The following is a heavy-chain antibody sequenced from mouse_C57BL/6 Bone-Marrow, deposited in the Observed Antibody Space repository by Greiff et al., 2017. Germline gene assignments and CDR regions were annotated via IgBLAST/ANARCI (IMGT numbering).Heavy chain of an antibody. Sequence: VQLQQSGAELVKPGASVKISCKASGYAFSSYWLNWVKQRPGRGLEWIGQIYPGAGDTNYNGTFKGKATLTADKSSSTAYMQLSSLTSEDSAVYFCARGAGREPFAYWGQGTLVTVSA. CDR1: GYAFSSYW. V-gene: IGHV1-80*01. J-gene: IGHJ3*01. CDR2: IYPGAGDT. CDR3: ARGAGREPFAY. D-gene: IGHD3-3*01.